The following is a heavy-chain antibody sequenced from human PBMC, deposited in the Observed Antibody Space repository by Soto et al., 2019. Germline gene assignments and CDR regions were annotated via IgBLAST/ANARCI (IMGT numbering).Heavy chain of an antibody. Sequence: PGGPVRLFCTPSGLTVRRNYTRCVRQARGGGVEWVSVIYSGGSTYYADSVKGRFTISRDNSKNTLYLQMNSLRAEDTAVYYCAREWRSSSWHYYYGMDVWGQATTVTASS. CDR1: GLTVRRNY. J-gene: IGHJ6*02. V-gene: IGHV3-53*01. CDR3: AREWRSSSWHYYYGMDV. D-gene: IGHD6-13*01. CDR2: IYSGGST.